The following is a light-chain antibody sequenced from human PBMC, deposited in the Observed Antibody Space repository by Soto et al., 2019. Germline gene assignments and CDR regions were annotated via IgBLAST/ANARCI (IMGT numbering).Light chain of an antibody. CDR2: GAS. CDR3: QQYNNWPPLT. V-gene: IGKV3-15*01. CDR1: QSVSSN. J-gene: IGKJ4*01. Sequence: EIVMTQSPATLSVSPGERATLSCRASQSVSSNLAWYQQKPGQAPRLLIYGASTSATGIPARFSGSGSGTEFTLTIGSLQSEDFAVYYCQQYNNWPPLTFGGGTKVEIK.